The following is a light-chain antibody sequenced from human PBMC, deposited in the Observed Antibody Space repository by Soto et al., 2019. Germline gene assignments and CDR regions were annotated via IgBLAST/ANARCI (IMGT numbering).Light chain of an antibody. J-gene: IGKJ4*01. Sequence: EIVLTQSPGTLSLSPGEIATLSCRASQSVRNNYLVWYQQRPGQPPRFLMYDVSTRAAGIPDRFSGSGSGTDFTLTISRLEPEDFAVYYCQQYGSTPLTFGGGTKVDIK. CDR3: QQYGSTPLT. CDR2: DVS. CDR1: QSVRNNY. V-gene: IGKV3-20*01.